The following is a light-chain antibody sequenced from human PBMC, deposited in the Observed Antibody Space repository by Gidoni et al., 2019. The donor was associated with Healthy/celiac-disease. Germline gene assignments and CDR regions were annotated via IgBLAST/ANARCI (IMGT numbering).Light chain of an antibody. CDR3: AAWDDILSGPCWV. J-gene: IGLJ3*02. Sequence: QSVLTQTPSASGTHGQRVTISCSGSSTNIGSNYVYWYQQLPGTAPKLLIYRNNQRPSVVPDRFSGSKSGTSASLAISGLRSEDEADYYCAAWDDILSGPCWVFGGGTKLTVL. CDR2: RNN. V-gene: IGLV1-47*01. CDR1: STNIGSNY.